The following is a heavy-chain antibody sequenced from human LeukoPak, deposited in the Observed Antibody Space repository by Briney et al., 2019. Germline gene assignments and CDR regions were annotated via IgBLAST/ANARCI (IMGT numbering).Heavy chain of an antibody. Sequence: GGSLRLSCAASGFTFSSYWMHWVRQAPGKGLVWVSRINTDGSSTSYADSVKGRFTISRDNAKNTLYLQMNSLRAEDTAVYYCARDPGYSSSWEYYYYYMDVWGKGTTVTVSS. CDR3: ARDPGYSSSWEYYYYYMDV. CDR2: INTDGSST. D-gene: IGHD6-13*01. V-gene: IGHV3-74*01. CDR1: GFTFSSYW. J-gene: IGHJ6*03.